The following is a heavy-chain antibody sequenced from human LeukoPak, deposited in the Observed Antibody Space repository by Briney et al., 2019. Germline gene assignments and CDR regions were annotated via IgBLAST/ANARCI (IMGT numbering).Heavy chain of an antibody. D-gene: IGHD1-1*01. CDR1: GYTFTGYY. V-gene: IGHV1-2*02. CDR3: ARMPNGLEPPDY. CDR2: INPNSGDT. Sequence: ASVKVSCKASGYTFTGYYMHWVRQAPGQGLEWMGWINPNSGDTNYAQKFPGRATMTRDTSITTADMELSGLRYDDTAVYYCARMPNGLEPPDYWGKGPLVTVS. J-gene: IGHJ4*02.